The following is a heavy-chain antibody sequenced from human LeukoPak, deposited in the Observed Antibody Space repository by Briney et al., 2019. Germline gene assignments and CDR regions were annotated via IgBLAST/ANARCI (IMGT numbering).Heavy chain of an antibody. Sequence: SVKVSCXASGGTFSSYTISWVRQAPGQGLEWMGRMIPILGIANYAQKFQGRVTITADKSTSTAYMELSSLRSEDTAVYYCARELLTARSEDAFDIWGQGTMVTVSS. D-gene: IGHD6-6*01. CDR3: ARELLTARSEDAFDI. V-gene: IGHV1-69*04. CDR2: MIPILGIA. J-gene: IGHJ3*02. CDR1: GGTFSSYT.